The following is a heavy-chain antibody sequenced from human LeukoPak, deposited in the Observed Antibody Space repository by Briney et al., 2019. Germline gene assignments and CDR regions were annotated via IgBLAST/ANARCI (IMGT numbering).Heavy chain of an antibody. V-gene: IGHV3-30*02. CDR3: AKSQRGYCSSTSCYGDY. D-gene: IGHD2-2*03. Sequence: GGSLRLSCAASGFSFSSFGMHWVRQAPGKGLEWVAFIRYDETNKFYADSVKGRFTISRDNSNNTLYLQMNSLRAEDPAVYHCAKSQRGYCSSTSCYGDYWGQGTLVTVSS. CDR2: IRYDETNK. J-gene: IGHJ4*02. CDR1: GFSFSSFG.